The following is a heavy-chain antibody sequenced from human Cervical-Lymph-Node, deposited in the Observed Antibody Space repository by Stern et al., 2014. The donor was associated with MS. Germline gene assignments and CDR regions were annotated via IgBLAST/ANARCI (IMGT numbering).Heavy chain of an antibody. D-gene: IGHD1-1*01. CDR2: ITNVGSA. J-gene: IGHJ4*02. V-gene: IGHV3-53*01. CDR3: ARDTSSPERSDW. Sequence: EVKLVESGGGVIQPGGSLRLSCTASGFTVSRDYMTWVRHAPGPGLELVSLITNVGSAFYTDFVKGLFTISRYDSKNTVYLHMTSLRAEDTAMYYCARDTSSPERSDWWGQGTLVTVSS. CDR1: GFTVSRDY.